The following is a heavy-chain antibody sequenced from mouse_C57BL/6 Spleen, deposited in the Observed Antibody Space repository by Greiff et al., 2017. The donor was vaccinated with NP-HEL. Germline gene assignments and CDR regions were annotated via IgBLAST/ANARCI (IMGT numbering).Heavy chain of an antibody. V-gene: IGHV14-3*01. CDR3: ARPTYGSSYYWYFDV. CDR1: GFNIKNTY. CDR2: IDPANGNT. D-gene: IGHD1-1*01. J-gene: IGHJ1*03. Sequence: EVQRVESVAELVRPGASVKLSCTASGFNIKNTYMHWVKQRPEQGLEWIGRIDPANGNTKYAPKFQGKATITADTSSNTAYLKLSSLTSEDTAIYYCARPTYGSSYYWYFDVWGTGTTVTVSS.